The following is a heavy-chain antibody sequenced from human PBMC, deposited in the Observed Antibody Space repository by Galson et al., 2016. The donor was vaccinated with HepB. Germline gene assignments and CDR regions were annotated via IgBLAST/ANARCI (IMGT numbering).Heavy chain of an antibody. CDR1: GGTFSFYV. D-gene: IGHD3-10*01. Sequence: SVKVSCKASGGTFSFYVISWVRQAPGQGLEWMGGIIPFLGTSNYAQRFQGRVTITADKSTSTAYMELSGLGSGGTAVYYCAKSAGYYGSGYYYAMDVWGQGTTVTVSS. J-gene: IGHJ6*02. CDR3: AKSAGYYGSGYYYAMDV. CDR2: IIPFLGTS. V-gene: IGHV1-69*06.